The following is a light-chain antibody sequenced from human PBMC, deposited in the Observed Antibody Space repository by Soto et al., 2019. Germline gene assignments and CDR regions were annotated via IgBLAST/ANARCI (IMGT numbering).Light chain of an antibody. J-gene: IGKJ3*01. CDR3: QQYNSYSLFT. Sequence: DIQMTQSPSTLSASVGDRVTITCRASQSIGSWLAWYQQKPGKAPKLLIYDASSLESGVPSRFSGSGSGTKFTLTISSLQPDDFATYYCQQYNSYSLFTFGPGTKVDIK. CDR1: QSIGSW. V-gene: IGKV1-5*01. CDR2: DAS.